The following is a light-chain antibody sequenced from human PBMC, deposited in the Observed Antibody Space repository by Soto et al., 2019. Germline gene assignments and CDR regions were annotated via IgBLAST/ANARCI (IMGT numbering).Light chain of an antibody. J-gene: IGLJ1*01. Sequence: QSVLSHPGSVSWSPGHSITISCTGTSSDVGSYNPVSWYQQHPGKAPKLMIYEGSKRPSGVSNRFSGSKSGNTASLTISGLQAEEEADYYCCSYAGSQKYVFGTGTKVTAL. CDR2: EGS. CDR1: SSDVGSYNP. V-gene: IGLV2-23*01. CDR3: CSYAGSQKYV.